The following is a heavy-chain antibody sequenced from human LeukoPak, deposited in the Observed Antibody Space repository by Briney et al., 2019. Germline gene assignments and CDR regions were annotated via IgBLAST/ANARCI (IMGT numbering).Heavy chain of an antibody. V-gene: IGHV4-38-2*01. D-gene: IGHD2-15*01. Sequence: SETLSLTCAVSGYSISSGYYWGWIRQPPGKGLEWIGSIYHSGSTYYNPPLKSRVTISVDTSKNQFSLKLSSVTAADTAVYYCARGYCSGGSCRGYFDYWGQGTLVTVSS. CDR3: ARGYCSGGSCRGYFDY. CDR2: IYHSGST. J-gene: IGHJ4*02. CDR1: GYSISSGYY.